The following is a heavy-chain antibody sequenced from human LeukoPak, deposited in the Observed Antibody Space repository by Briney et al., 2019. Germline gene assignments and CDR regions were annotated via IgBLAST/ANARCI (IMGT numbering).Heavy chain of an antibody. CDR2: ISYDGSNK. D-gene: IGHD4-17*01. V-gene: IGHV3-30*04. CDR3: ARTRQPTVTTTIPDY. CDR1: GFTFSSYA. Sequence: GRSLRLSCAASGFTFSSYAMHWVRQAPGKGLEWVAVISYDGSNKYYADSVKGRFTISRDISKNTLYLQMNSLRAEDTAVYYCARTRQPTVTTTIPDYWGQGTLVTVSS. J-gene: IGHJ4*02.